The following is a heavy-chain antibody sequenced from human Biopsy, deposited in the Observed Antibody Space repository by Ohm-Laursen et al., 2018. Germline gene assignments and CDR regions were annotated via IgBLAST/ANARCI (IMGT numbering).Heavy chain of an antibody. CDR1: GYAVNYYF. Sequence: GSSVKVSCKGSGYAVNYYFFHWLRQAPGHWPEWMGGISSNSGGTNYAQKFQGRVTMTTDTSTSTVYLELRRLVSDDTSVYYCTRDIMNRIAGVVARSDVFDVWGQGTLVTVSS. D-gene: IGHD3-16*02. V-gene: IGHV1-2*02. CDR3: TRDIMNRIAGVVARSDVFDV. CDR2: ISSNSGGT. J-gene: IGHJ3*01.